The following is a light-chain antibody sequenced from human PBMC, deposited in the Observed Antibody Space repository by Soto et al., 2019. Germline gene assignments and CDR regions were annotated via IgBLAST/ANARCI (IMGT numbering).Light chain of an antibody. CDR2: AAS. CDR1: QGISSS. Sequence: LRPDQSPSSISASIRDRVTFTYRASQGISSSLAWYQQKPGKAPRLLIFAASNLQSGVPSRFSGSGSGTDFTLTISRLQPEDFATYYCIQFSYFSWPFAQGTKVDI. CDR3: IQFSYFSWP. J-gene: IGKJ1*01. V-gene: IGKV1-8*01.